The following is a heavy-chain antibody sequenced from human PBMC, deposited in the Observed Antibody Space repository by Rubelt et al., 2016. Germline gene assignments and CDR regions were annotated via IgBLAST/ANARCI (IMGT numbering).Heavy chain of an antibody. V-gene: IGHV4-34*02. CDR2: VYYSGRT. J-gene: IGHJ5*02. Sequence: QVQLRQWGAGLLKPSETLSLTCAVCDGSFSAYYWSWIRQPPGKGLEWIGSVYYSGRTSYSPSLKSRVTISLPTSNRQFSLNLTSVTAADTAVYYCVRPRQGDPKGWFDPWGQGTLVTVSS. CDR3: VRPRQGDPKGWFDP. D-gene: IGHD1-26*01. CDR1: DGSFSAYY.